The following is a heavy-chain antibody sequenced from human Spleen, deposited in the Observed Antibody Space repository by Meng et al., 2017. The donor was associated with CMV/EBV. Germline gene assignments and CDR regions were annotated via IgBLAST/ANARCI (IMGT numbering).Heavy chain of an antibody. J-gene: IGHJ6*02. D-gene: IGHD4-17*01. V-gene: IGHV4-39*01. CDR3: ARSVTTSDYYYGMDV. CDR1: GDSISSSRYY. Sequence: SETLSLTCIVSGDSISSSRYYWGWIRQPPGKGLEWIGSIYYSGNTYYKSSLKSRVTISVDTSKNQFSLKLSSVTAADTAVYYCARSVTTSDYYYGMDVWGQGTTVTVSS. CDR2: IYYSGNT.